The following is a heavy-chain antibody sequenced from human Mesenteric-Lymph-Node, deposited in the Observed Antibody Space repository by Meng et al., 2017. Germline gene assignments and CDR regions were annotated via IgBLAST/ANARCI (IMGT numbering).Heavy chain of an antibody. Sequence: QVQLVESGGGVVQPGRSLRLSCAASGFTFSRYGFHWVRQAPGKGLEWVATIWYDESNRYYADSVKGRFTISRDNSENTLYLQMNNLGAEDTALYYCARDGHAYNYDYWGQGTLVTVSS. CDR3: ARDGHAYNYDY. CDR1: GFTFSRYG. D-gene: IGHD5-24*01. V-gene: IGHV3-33*01. CDR2: IWYDESNR. J-gene: IGHJ4*02.